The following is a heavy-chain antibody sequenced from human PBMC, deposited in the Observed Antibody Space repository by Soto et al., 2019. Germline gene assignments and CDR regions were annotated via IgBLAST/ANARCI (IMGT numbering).Heavy chain of an antibody. Sequence: VASVKVSCKASGYTFTSYGISWVRQAPGQGLEWMGWISAYNGNTNYAQKLQGRVTMTTDTSTSTAYMELRSLRSDDTAVYYCARVGLTVTTGSYGMDVWGQGTTVTVSS. CDR1: GYTFTSYG. CDR2: ISAYNGNT. D-gene: IGHD4-17*01. V-gene: IGHV1-18*04. J-gene: IGHJ6*02. CDR3: ARVGLTVTTGSYGMDV.